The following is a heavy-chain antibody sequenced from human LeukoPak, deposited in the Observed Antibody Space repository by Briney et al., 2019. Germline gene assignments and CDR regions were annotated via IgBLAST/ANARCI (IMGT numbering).Heavy chain of an antibody. J-gene: IGHJ4*02. V-gene: IGHV3-23*01. CDR2: ISDDGRNT. D-gene: IGHD6-6*01. CDR3: AKRVPYSSSTVYPDS. Sequence: GGSLRLSCAASGFTFGSYVMNWVRQAPGQGLEWVSAISDDGRNTYYAGSVKGRFTISRDNSKKTLYLQMNSLRVEDTAVYYCAKRVPYSSSTVYPDSWGQGALVTVSS. CDR1: GFTFGSYV.